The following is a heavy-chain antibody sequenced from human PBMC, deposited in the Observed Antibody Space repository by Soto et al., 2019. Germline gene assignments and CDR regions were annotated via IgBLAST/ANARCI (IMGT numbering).Heavy chain of an antibody. CDR1: GDSVSNNRAA. CDR3: ARGSGSYYNVSGFDY. CDR2: TYYRSKWYN. Sequence: SQTLTDTCAISGDSVSNNRAAWNWIRQSPSRGLEWLGRTYYRSKWYNDYAVSVKSRITINPDTSKNQFSLQLNSVTPEDTAVYYCARGSGSYYNVSGFDYWGQGTLVTVSS. V-gene: IGHV6-1*01. D-gene: IGHD3-10*01. J-gene: IGHJ4*02.